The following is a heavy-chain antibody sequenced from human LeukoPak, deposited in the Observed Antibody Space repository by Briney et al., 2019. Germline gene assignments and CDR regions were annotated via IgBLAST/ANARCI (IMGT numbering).Heavy chain of an antibody. D-gene: IGHD3-10*01. CDR1: GFTFSSYW. V-gene: IGHV3-74*01. CDR2: INSDGSST. J-gene: IGHJ3*02. Sequence: GGSLRLSCAASGFTFSSYWMHWVRQAPGKGLVWVSRINSDGSSTSYADSVKGRFTISRDNAKNTLYLQMNSLRAEDTAVYYCARADQYYYGSGSYYRATHFDIRGQGTMVTVSS. CDR3: ARADQYYYGSGSYYRATHFDI.